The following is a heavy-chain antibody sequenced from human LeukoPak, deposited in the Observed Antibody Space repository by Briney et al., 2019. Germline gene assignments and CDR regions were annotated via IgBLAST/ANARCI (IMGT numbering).Heavy chain of an antibody. CDR2: ISGSGGST. V-gene: IGHV3-23*01. CDR1: GFTFSSYA. CDR3: AKENVLLWFGDLYYFDY. Sequence: PGGSLRLSCAASGFTFSSYAMSWVRQAPGKGLEWVSGISGSGGSTYYADSVKGRFTISRDNSKNTLYLQMNSLRAEDTAVYYCAKENVLLWFGDLYYFDYWGQGTLVTVSS. J-gene: IGHJ4*02. D-gene: IGHD3-10*01.